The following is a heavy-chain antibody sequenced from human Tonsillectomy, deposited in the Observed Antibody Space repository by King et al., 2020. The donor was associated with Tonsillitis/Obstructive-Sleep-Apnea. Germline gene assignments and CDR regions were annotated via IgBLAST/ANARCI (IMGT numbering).Heavy chain of an antibody. CDR1: GITFSSYA. J-gene: IGHJ4*02. CDR2: VSGSGGSR. V-gene: IGHV3-23*04. D-gene: IGHD3-9*01. Sequence: VQLVESGGGLVQPGGSLRLSCAASGITFSSYAMRWVRQAPGKGLEWVSAVSGSGGSRYYADSVKGRFTISRDNARKKLFLQMNSLRVEDTAVYYCAKGGYDTLAGYPTYFDYWGQGTLVTVSS. CDR3: AKGGYDTLAGYPTYFDY.